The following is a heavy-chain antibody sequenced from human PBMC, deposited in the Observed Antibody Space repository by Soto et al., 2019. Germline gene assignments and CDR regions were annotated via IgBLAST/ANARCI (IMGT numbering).Heavy chain of an antibody. CDR2: ISSNGGST. CDR3: VKAPGYYGSGYQNWFDL. CDR1: FG. V-gene: IGHV3-64D*06. D-gene: IGHD3-10*01. Sequence: FGGRRVLQKKRKELKYVSAISSNGGSTYYADSVKGRFTISRDNSKNTLYLRMSSLRAEDTAVYYCVKAPGYYGSGYQNWFDLWGQGTLVTVSS. J-gene: IGHJ5*02.